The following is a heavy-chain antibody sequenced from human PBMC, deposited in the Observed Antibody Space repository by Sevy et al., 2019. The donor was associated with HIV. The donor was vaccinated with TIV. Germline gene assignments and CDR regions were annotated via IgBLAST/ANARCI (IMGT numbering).Heavy chain of an antibody. Sequence: GGSLRLSCAASGFTFSSYEMTWVRQAPGKGLEWISSISSSGTTIYYGDSVEGRFTISRDNPKNSLYLQMNSLRAEETAVYYGARKGGAYDIGFDPWGQGTLVTVSS. CDR3: ARKGGAYDIGFDP. CDR2: ISSSGTTI. CDR1: GFTFSSYE. V-gene: IGHV3-48*03. J-gene: IGHJ5*02. D-gene: IGHD3-22*01.